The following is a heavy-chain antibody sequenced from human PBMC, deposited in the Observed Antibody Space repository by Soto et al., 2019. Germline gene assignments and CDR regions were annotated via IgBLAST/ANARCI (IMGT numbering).Heavy chain of an antibody. D-gene: IGHD5-12*01. CDR1: GYSFTSYW. CDR3: ARHPRRWLQPGGGGY. V-gene: IGHV5-10-1*01. Sequence: EVQLVQSGAEVKKPGESLRISCKGSGYSFTSYWISWVRQMPGKGLEWMGRIDPSDSYTNYSPSFQGHVTISADKSISTAYLQGSGLKASETAMYYCARHPRRWLQPGGGGYWGQGTLVTVSS. J-gene: IGHJ4*02. CDR2: IDPSDSYT.